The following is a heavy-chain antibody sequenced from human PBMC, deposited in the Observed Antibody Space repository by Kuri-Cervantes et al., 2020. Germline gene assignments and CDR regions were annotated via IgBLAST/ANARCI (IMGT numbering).Heavy chain of an antibody. CDR2: INAGNGNT. CDR1: GYTFTSYA. J-gene: IGHJ4*02. CDR3: ARDRGGGYVGGYFDY. D-gene: IGHD5-12*01. V-gene: IGHV1-3*01. Sequence: ASVKVSCKASGYTFTSYAVHWVRQAPGQRLEWMGWINAGNGNTKYSQRLQGRLTITRDTSASTAYMELSILRSEDTAVYYCARDRGGGYVGGYFDYWGQGSLVTVSS.